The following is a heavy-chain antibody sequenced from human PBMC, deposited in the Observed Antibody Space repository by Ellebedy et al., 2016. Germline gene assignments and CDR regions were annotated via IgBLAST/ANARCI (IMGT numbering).Heavy chain of an antibody. CDR3: AGSSGWYDPFDY. CDR1: GGSISSYY. J-gene: IGHJ4*02. D-gene: IGHD6-19*01. V-gene: IGHV4-4*07. Sequence: SETLSLTXTVSGGSISSYYWSWIRQPAGKGLEWIGRIYTSGSTNYNPSLKSRVTMSVDTSKNQFSLKLSSVTAADTAVYYCAGSSGWYDPFDYWGQGTLVTVSS. CDR2: IYTSGST.